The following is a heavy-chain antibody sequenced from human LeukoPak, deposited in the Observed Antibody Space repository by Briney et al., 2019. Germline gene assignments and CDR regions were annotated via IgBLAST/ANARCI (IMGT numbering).Heavy chain of an antibody. CDR2: IGTAGDT. Sequence: GGSLRLSCAASGFTFSSNYMSWVRQATGKGLEWVSAIGTAGDTYYPGSVKGRFTISRENAKNSLYLQMNSLRAGDTAVYYCARDRYGSGSFDYWGQGTLVTVSS. V-gene: IGHV3-13*01. D-gene: IGHD3-10*01. J-gene: IGHJ4*02. CDR3: ARDRYGSGSFDY. CDR1: GFTFSSNY.